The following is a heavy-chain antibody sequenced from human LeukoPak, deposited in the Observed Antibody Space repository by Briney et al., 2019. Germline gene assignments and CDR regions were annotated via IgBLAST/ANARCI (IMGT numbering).Heavy chain of an antibody. J-gene: IGHJ4*02. CDR2: ICYSGST. V-gene: IGHV4-39*01. D-gene: IGHD1-7*01. CDR1: GGSISSSSYY. Sequence: SETLSLTCTVSGGSISSSSYYWGWIRQPPGKGLEWIGSICYSGSTYYNPSLKSRVTISVDTSKNQFSLKLSSVTAADTAVYYCARLDWNYSFDYWGQGTLVTVS. CDR3: ARLDWNYSFDY.